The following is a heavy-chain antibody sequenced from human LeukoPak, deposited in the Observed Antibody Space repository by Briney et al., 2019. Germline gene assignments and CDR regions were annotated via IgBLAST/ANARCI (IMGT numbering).Heavy chain of an antibody. D-gene: IGHD3-22*01. J-gene: IGHJ5*02. V-gene: IGHV4-34*01. CDR3: ASVIVGGKNWFDP. Sequence: PSETLSLTCTVSGYSISSGYYWSWIRQPPGKGLEWIGEINHSGSTNYNPSLKSRVTISVDTSKNQFSLKLSSVTAADTAVYYCASVIVGGKNWFDPWGQGTLVTVSS. CDR2: INHSGST. CDR1: GYSISSGYY.